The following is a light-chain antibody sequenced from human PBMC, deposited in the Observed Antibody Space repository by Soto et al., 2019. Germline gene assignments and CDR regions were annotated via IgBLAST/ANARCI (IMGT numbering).Light chain of an antibody. CDR2: AAS. V-gene: IGKV1-39*01. J-gene: IGKJ2*01. CDR3: QQSYSTPPT. Sequence: DIQMTQSPSSLSASVGDRVTITCRASQSISSYLNWYQQKPGKAPKLLIYAASSLQSGVPSRLSGSGPGTDFTLTISSLQPEDFATYYCQQSYSTPPTFGQGTKLEIK. CDR1: QSISSY.